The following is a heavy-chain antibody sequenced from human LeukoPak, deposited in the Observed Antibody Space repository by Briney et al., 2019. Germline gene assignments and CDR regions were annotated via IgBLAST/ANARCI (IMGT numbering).Heavy chain of an antibody. V-gene: IGHV4-34*01. D-gene: IGHD3-10*01. CDR3: ARGRHWFGESHFDY. J-gene: IGHJ4*02. Sequence: SETLSLTCAVNGGSFSGYYWSWIRQPPGKGLEWIGEINHSGSTNYNPSLKSRVTISVDTSKNQFSLKLSSVTAADTAVYYCARGRHWFGESHFDYWGQGTLVTVSS. CDR1: GGSFSGYY. CDR2: INHSGST.